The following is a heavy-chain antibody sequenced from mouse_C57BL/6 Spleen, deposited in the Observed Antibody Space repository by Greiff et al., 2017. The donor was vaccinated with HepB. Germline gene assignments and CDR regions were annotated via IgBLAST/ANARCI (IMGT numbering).Heavy chain of an antibody. CDR2: ISNLAYSI. CDR3: ARQTGTRAMDY. Sequence: EVQGVESGGGLVQPGGSLKLSCAASGFTFSDYGMAWVRQAPWKGPEWVAFISNLAYSIYYADTVTGRFTISRENAKNTLYLEMSSLRSEDTAMYYCARQTGTRAMDYWGQGTSVTVSS. CDR1: GFTFSDYG. V-gene: IGHV5-15*01. J-gene: IGHJ4*01. D-gene: IGHD4-1*01.